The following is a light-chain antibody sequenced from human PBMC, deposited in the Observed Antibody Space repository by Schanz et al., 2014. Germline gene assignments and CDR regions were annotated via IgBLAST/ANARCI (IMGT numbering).Light chain of an antibody. Sequence: QSVLTQPPSASGSPGQSVTISCTGSSSDVGGYNYVSWYQQHPGKAPKLMIYEVNKRPSGVPDRFSGSKSGNTASLTISGLQAEDEADYYCSSYTSSSTSFGGGTKLTVL. CDR1: SSDVGGYNY. CDR2: EVN. J-gene: IGLJ2*01. V-gene: IGLV2-8*01. CDR3: SSYTSSSTS.